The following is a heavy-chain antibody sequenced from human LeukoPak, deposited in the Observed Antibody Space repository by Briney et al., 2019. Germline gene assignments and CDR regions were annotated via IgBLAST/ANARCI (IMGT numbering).Heavy chain of an antibody. CDR3: ARLPRLDSSGPDDY. J-gene: IGHJ4*02. CDR2: IYPGDSDT. Sequence: GESLKISCKGSGYSFTSYWIGWVRQMPGKGLEWMGIIYPGDSDTRYSPSFQGQVTLSADKSIITAYLQWSSLKASDTAMYYCARLPRLDSSGPDDYWGQGTLVTVSS. CDR1: GYSFTSYW. D-gene: IGHD3-22*01. V-gene: IGHV5-51*01.